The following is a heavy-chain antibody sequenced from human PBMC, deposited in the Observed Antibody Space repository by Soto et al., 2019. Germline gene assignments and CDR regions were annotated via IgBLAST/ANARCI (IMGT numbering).Heavy chain of an antibody. J-gene: IGHJ4*02. CDR3: ASLIVAMETFDY. CDR1: GGSMISYY. D-gene: IGHD5-12*01. Sequence: LCGGSMISYYWSWIRQPPGRGLEWIGFIYYAGSTKYNPSLNSRVTISVDTSKNQFSLTVTSVTAADTAVYYCASLIVAMETFDYWGQGALCTVAS. CDR2: IYYAGST. V-gene: IGHV4-59*08.